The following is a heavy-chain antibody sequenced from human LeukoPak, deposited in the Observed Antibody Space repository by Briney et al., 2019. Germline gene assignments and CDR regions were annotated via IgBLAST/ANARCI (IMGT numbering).Heavy chain of an antibody. Sequence: GGSLRLSCAASGFTFSSYSMNWVRQAPGKGLEWVSHISSSSTIYYADSVKGRFTISRDNAKNSLYLQMNSLRAEDTAVYYCARERYGDLDYWGQGTLVTVSS. D-gene: IGHD4-17*01. CDR1: GFTFSSYS. CDR2: ISSSSTI. J-gene: IGHJ4*02. CDR3: ARERYGDLDY. V-gene: IGHV3-48*01.